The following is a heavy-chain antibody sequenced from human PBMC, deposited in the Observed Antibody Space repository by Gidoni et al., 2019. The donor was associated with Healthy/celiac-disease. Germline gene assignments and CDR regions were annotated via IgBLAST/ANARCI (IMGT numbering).Heavy chain of an antibody. CDR3: AREYSSSWYKSGFPPGY. J-gene: IGHJ4*02. CDR2: IIPIFGTA. V-gene: IGHV1-69*01. CDR1: GGTFSSYA. Sequence: QVQLVQSGAEVKKPGSSVKVSCKASGGTFSSYALSWGRRAPGQGLEWMGGIIPIFGTANYAQKFQGRVTITADESTSTAYMELSSLRSEDTAVYYCAREYSSSWYKSGFPPGYWGQGTLVTVSS. D-gene: IGHD6-13*01.